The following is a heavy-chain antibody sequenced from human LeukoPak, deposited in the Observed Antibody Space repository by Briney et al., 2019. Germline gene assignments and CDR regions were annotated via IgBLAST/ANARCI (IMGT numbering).Heavy chain of an antibody. Sequence: GGSLRLSCAASGYIFSSYWMHWVRHAPGKGLAWVSRINTDGSSTSYADSVKGRFTISRDNSKNTLYLQMNSLRAEDTAVYYCAKDMSGGDCPDYWGQGTLVTVSS. V-gene: IGHV3-74*01. CDR1: GYIFSSYW. CDR2: INTDGSST. D-gene: IGHD2-21*02. J-gene: IGHJ4*02. CDR3: AKDMSGGDCPDY.